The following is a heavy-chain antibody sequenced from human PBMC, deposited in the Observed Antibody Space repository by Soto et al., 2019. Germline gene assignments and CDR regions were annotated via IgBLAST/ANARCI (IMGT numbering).Heavy chain of an antibody. CDR2: IYPGDSDT. J-gene: IGHJ4*02. D-gene: IGHD3-22*01. V-gene: IGHV5-51*01. CDR1: GYIFTSYW. Sequence: PGESLKISCNGSGYIFTSYWIGWVRQMPGKGLEWMGIIYPGDSDTRYSPSFQGQVTISADKSISTAYLQWSSLKASDTAMYYCARHYYDSSGHRPFGYWGQGTLVTVSS. CDR3: ARHYYDSSGHRPFGY.